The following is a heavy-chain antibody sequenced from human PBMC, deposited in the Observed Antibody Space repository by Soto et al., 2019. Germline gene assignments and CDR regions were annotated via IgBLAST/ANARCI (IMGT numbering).Heavy chain of an antibody. V-gene: IGHV4-39*02. Sequence: PSETLSLTCIVSGGSISSSSYNWGWIRQPPGKGLEWVGSVFDSGSTHYHPSLKSRGTISADTSKNHFYLKLSSVTAADTAVYYCARGYRARIFSGIDAFDIWGQGTMVTVSS. J-gene: IGHJ3*02. CDR1: GGSISSSSYN. CDR3: ARGYRARIFSGIDAFDI. CDR2: VFDSGST. D-gene: IGHD2-2*02.